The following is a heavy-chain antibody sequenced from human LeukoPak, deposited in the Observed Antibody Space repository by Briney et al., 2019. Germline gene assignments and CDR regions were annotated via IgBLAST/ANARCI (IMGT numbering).Heavy chain of an antibody. Sequence: GASVKVSCKASGYTFTSYGISWVRQAPGQGLEWMGGIIPIFGTANYAQKFQGRVTITADESTSTAYMELSSLRSEDTAVYYCAKPTSVGYGGYEQSYYYYGMDVWGQGTTVTVSS. CDR2: IIPIFGTA. J-gene: IGHJ6*02. D-gene: IGHD5-12*01. CDR3: AKPTSVGYGGYEQSYYYYGMDV. CDR1: GYTFTSYG. V-gene: IGHV1-69*13.